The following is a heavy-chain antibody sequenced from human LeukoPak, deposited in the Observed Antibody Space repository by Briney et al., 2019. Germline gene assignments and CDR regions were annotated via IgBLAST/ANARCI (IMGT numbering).Heavy chain of an antibody. D-gene: IGHD2-21*01. Sequence: SETLSPICPVPGGSISSYLWSSIRQPAGKGLEWIGRIYTSGSTNYNPSLKSRVTMSVDTSKNQFSLQLSSVTAADTALYYCARARGGSSIYYFDYWGQGTLVTVSS. CDR2: IYTSGST. V-gene: IGHV4-4*07. J-gene: IGHJ4*02. CDR1: GGSISSYL. CDR3: ARARGGSSIYYFDY.